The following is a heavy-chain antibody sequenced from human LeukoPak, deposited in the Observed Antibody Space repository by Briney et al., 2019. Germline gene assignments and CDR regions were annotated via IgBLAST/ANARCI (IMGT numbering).Heavy chain of an antibody. V-gene: IGHV4-38-2*02. Sequence: SETLSLTCTVSGYSISSGYYWGWIRQPPGKGLEWIGSIYHSGSTYYNPSLKSRVTISVDTSKNQFSLKLSSVTAADTAVYYCARDATIFGVASFDYWGQGTLVTVSS. J-gene: IGHJ4*02. D-gene: IGHD3-3*01. CDR1: GYSISSGYY. CDR3: ARDATIFGVASFDY. CDR2: IYHSGST.